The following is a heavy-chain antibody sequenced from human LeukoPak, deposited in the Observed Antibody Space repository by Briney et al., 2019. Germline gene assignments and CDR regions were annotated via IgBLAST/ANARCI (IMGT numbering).Heavy chain of an antibody. V-gene: IGHV3-21*01. CDR2: ISSSSSYI. Sequence: PGGSLRLSCAASGFTLSSYSMNWVRQAPGKGLEWVSSISSSSSYIYYADSVKGRFTISRDNAKNSLYLQMNSLRAEDTAVYYCARVGDILTGYSLPSYYFDYWGQGTLVTVSS. CDR3: ARVGDILTGYSLPSYYFDY. CDR1: GFTLSSYS. J-gene: IGHJ4*02. D-gene: IGHD3-9*01.